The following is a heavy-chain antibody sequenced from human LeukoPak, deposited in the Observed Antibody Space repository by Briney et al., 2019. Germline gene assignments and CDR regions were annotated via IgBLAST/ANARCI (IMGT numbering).Heavy chain of an antibody. CDR3: ARVGAAYYFDY. Sequence: PGGSLRLSCAASGFTFSSYSMNWVRQAPGKGLEWVSYISSSSSTIYYADSVKGRFTISRDNAKNSLYLQVNSLRAEDTAVYYCARVGAAYYFDYWGQGTLVTVSS. D-gene: IGHD6-13*01. CDR2: ISSSSSTI. V-gene: IGHV3-48*04. CDR1: GFTFSSYS. J-gene: IGHJ4*02.